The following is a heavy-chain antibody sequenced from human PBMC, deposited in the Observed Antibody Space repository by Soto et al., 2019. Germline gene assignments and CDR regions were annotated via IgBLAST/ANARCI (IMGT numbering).Heavy chain of an antibody. D-gene: IGHD3-22*01. CDR2: ILKTSEGGTT. J-gene: IGHJ4*02. CDR3: TSRIITTNDY. Sequence: EVQLVESGGGLVKPGGSLRLSCAAAGFSFSNAWMNWVRQAPGKGLEWLGRILKTSEGGTTQYIAPVRGRFTISRDDSKDTVYLQMDSRMTEDTAVYYCTSRIITTNDYWGRGTLVTVSS. V-gene: IGHV3-15*07. CDR1: GFSFSNAW.